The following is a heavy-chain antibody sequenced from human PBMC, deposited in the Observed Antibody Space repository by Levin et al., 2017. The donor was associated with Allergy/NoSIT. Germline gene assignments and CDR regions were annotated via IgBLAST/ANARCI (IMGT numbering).Heavy chain of an antibody. CDR3: ARRDSDGSNSCEH. D-gene: IGHD4-23*01. CDR2: IFPSDSDT. CDR1: GYSFTSFW. J-gene: IGHJ1*01. V-gene: IGHV5-51*01. Sequence: GGSLRLSCQASGYSFTSFWFGWVRQRPGKGLEWMGLIFPSDSDTRVSPSFQGQIIMSVDKSISTAYLHWSSLKASDPGMYYCARRDSDGSNSCEHWGQGTLVTVSP.